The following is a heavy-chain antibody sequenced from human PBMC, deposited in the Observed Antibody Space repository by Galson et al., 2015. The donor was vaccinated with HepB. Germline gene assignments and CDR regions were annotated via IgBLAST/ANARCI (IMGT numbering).Heavy chain of an antibody. J-gene: IGHJ4*02. V-gene: IGHV3-7*03. Sequence: SLRLSCAASGFTFSSYWMSWVRQAPGKGLEWVANIKQDGSEKYYVDSVKGRFTISRDNAKNSLYLQMNSLRAEDTAVYYCAKGTGRGKMDYWGQGTLVTVSS. CDR2: IKQDGSEK. CDR3: AKGTGRGKMDY. CDR1: GFTFSSYW. D-gene: IGHD3-16*01.